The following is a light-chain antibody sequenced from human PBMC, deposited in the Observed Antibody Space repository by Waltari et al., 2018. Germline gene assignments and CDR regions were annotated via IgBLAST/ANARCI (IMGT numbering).Light chain of an antibody. V-gene: IGKV1-17*01. CDR2: AAS. Sequence: DIQMTQSPSSLSASIGDRVTITCRESEGMNPLVAWFQQKPGKAPKRLIFAASTLEIGVPSRFSGAGSGAEFTLTISSLQPGDSATYYCLQHHAYPHTFGQGTRLEI. CDR3: LQHHAYPHT. CDR1: EGMNPL. J-gene: IGKJ2*01.